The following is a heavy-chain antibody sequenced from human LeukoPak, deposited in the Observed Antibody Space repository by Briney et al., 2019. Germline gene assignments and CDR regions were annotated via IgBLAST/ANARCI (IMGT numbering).Heavy chain of an antibody. D-gene: IGHD4-17*01. J-gene: IGHJ4*02. Sequence: GGSLRLSCAASGFPLSNYWMSWVRQAPGKGLEWVANIKQDGSERYYVDSVKGRFAISRDNAENSLYLQMNSLRAEDTAVYYCARVNIYGDYVQDYWGQGTLVTVSS. V-gene: IGHV3-7*01. CDR3: ARVNIYGDYVQDY. CDR2: IKQDGSER. CDR1: GFPLSNYW.